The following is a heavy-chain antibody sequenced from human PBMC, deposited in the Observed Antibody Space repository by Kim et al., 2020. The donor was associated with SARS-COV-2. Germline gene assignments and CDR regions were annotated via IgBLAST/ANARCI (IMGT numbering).Heavy chain of an antibody. V-gene: IGHV4-39*01. CDR1: GGSISSSSYY. CDR2: IYYSGST. CDR3: ASKSGSYYVGDY. D-gene: IGHD1-26*01. J-gene: IGHJ4*02. Sequence: SETLSLTCTVSGGSISSSSYYWGWIRQPPGKGLEWIGSIYYSGSTYYNPSLKSRVTISVDTSKNQFSLKLSSVTAADTAVYYCASKSGSYYVGDYWGQGTLVTVSS.